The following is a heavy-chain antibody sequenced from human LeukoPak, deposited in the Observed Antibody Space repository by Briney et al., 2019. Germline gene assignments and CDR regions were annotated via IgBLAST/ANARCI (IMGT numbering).Heavy chain of an antibody. J-gene: IGHJ4*02. CDR1: GGSFSGYY. V-gene: IGHV4-34*01. D-gene: IGHD3-16*01. Sequence: SETLSLTCAVYGGSFSGYYWSWIRQPPGKGLEWIGEINHSGSTNYNPSLKSRVTMFVDTSRNQFSLKLSSVTAADTALYYCARLDYRGGYWGQGTLVIVSS. CDR2: INHSGST. CDR3: ARLDYRGGY.